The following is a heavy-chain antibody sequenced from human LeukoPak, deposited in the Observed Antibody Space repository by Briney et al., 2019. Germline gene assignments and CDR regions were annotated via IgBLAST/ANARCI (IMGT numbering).Heavy chain of an antibody. CDR3: ARRDDSSGYHKIFDY. D-gene: IGHD3-22*01. J-gene: IGHJ4*02. CDR1: GGSISSSSYY. Sequence: SETLSLTCTVSGGSISSSSYYWGWIRQPPRKGLEWIGSIYYSGSTYYNPSLKSRVTISIDTSKNQFYLKLSSLTAADTAVYFCARRDDSSGYHKIFDYWGPGTLVTVSP. V-gene: IGHV4-39*01. CDR2: IYYSGST.